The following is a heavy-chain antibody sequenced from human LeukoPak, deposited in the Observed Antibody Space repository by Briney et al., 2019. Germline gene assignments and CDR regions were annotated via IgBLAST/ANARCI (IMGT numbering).Heavy chain of an antibody. D-gene: IGHD2-15*01. J-gene: IGHJ4*02. CDR2: LDSGGTA. CDR3: ARDHVVASGAVAY. Sequence: GGSLRLSCAASGFTVSDNYMSWFRQAPGKGLEWLSVLDSGGTAIYADSVRGRFTISRDNSKNTLHLQMDGLTIEDSALYYCARDHVVASGAVAYWGQGTLVTVSS. CDR1: GFTVSDNY. V-gene: IGHV3-53*01.